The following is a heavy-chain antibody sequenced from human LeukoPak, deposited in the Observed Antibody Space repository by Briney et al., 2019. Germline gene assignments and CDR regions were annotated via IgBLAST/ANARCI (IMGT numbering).Heavy chain of an antibody. Sequence: ASVKVSCKASGYTFTSYGISWVRQAPGQGFEWMGWISAYNGNTNYAQKLQGRVTMTTDTSTSTAYMELRSLRSDDTAVYYCARDASRFGSSGWPHFDYWGQGTLVTVSS. CDR1: GYTFTSYG. V-gene: IGHV1-18*01. CDR2: ISAYNGNT. D-gene: IGHD6-19*01. CDR3: ARDASRFGSSGWPHFDY. J-gene: IGHJ4*02.